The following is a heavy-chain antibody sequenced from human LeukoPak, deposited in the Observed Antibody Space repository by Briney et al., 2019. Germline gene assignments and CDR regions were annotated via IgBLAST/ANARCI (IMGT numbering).Heavy chain of an antibody. CDR3: ASYCSGGSCYSSWFDP. Sequence: SETLSLTCAVYGGSFSGYYWSWIRQPLGKGLEWIGEINHSGSTNYNPSLKSRVTISVDTSKNQFSLKLSSVTAADTAVYYCASYCSGGSCYSSWFDPWGQGTLVTVSS. CDR2: INHSGST. V-gene: IGHV4-34*01. CDR1: GGSFSGYY. J-gene: IGHJ5*02. D-gene: IGHD2-15*01.